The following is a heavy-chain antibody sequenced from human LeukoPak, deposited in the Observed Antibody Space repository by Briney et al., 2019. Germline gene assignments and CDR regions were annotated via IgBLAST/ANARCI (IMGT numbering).Heavy chain of an antibody. V-gene: IGHV4-4*07. CDR2: IYTSGST. J-gene: IGHJ4*02. CDR3: ARVTGDSSGYSDYFDY. D-gene: IGHD3-22*01. CDR1: GGSISSYY. Sequence: SDTLSLTCTVSGGSISSYYWSWIRQPGGKGLEWIGGIYTSGSTNYNPSLKSRVTMSVDTSKNQFSLKLSSVTAADTAVYYCARVTGDSSGYSDYFDYWGQGTLVTVSS.